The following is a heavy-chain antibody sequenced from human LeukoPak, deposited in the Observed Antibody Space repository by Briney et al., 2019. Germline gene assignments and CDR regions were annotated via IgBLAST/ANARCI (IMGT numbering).Heavy chain of an antibody. Sequence: ASETLSLTCTVSGGSISSYYWSWIRQPPGKGREWIGYIYYSGSTNYNPSLKSRVTISVDTSKNQFSLKLSCVAAADTAVYYCASYGSGSYYMGFDYWGQGTLVTVSS. V-gene: IGHV4-59*01. J-gene: IGHJ4*02. CDR2: IYYSGST. CDR3: ASYGSGSYYMGFDY. CDR1: GGSISSYY. D-gene: IGHD3-10*01.